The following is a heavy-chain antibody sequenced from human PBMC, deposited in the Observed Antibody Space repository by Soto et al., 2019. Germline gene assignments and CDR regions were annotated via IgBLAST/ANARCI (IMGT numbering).Heavy chain of an antibody. CDR3: ARSTVGGTGDY. CDR2: IYYRGST. V-gene: IGHV4-59*01. Sequence: QVQLEESGPGLVKPSETLSLTCTVSGGSISNYFWSWIRQPPGKGLEWIGYIYYRGSTRYKPSLKSRVTISVDTSKNQFSLKLDSVTAADTGVYYGARSTVGGTGDYWGQGTLVTVS. D-gene: IGHD6-19*01. CDR1: GGSISNYF. J-gene: IGHJ4*02.